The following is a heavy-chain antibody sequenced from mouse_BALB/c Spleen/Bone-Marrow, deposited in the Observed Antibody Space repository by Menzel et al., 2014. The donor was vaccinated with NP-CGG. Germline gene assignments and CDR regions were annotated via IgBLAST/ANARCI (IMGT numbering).Heavy chain of an antibody. CDR1: GFTFTDHY. CDR2: IRNKANGYTT. D-gene: IGHD2-1*01. J-gene: IGHJ2*01. Sequence: VMLVESGGGLVQPGGFLRLSCATSGFTFTDHYMSWVRQPPGKALEWLGFIRNKANGYTTEYSASVKGRFTISRDNSQSIVYLQMNTLRAEDSATYYCARDYLYYFDYWGRGTTLTVSS. V-gene: IGHV7-3*02. CDR3: ARDYLYYFDY.